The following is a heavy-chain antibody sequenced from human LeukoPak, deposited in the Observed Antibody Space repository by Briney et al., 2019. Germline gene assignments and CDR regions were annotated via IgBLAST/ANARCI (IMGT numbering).Heavy chain of an antibody. Sequence: GESLKISCKGSGYSFTSYWIGRVRQMPGESLEWMGIIYPGDSDTRYSPSFQGQVTISADKSISTAYLQWSSLKASDTAMYYCFQASSSSFDYWGQGTLVTVSS. J-gene: IGHJ4*02. D-gene: IGHD6-6*01. CDR3: FQASSSSFDY. V-gene: IGHV5-51*01. CDR1: GYSFTSYW. CDR2: IYPGDSDT.